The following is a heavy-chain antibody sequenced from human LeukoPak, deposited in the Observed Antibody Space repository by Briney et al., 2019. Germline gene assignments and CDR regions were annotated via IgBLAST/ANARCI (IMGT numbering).Heavy chain of an antibody. V-gene: IGHV3-74*01. Sequence: PGGSLRLSYAASGFTFSSYWMHWVRQAPGKGLVWVSRIKSDGSNYYADSVKGRFTISRDNAKNTLYLEMNSLRAEDTAMYYCARGAYGYYYMDVWGKGTTVTVSS. D-gene: IGHD4-17*01. CDR2: IKSDGSN. CDR1: GFTFSSYW. CDR3: ARGAYGYYYMDV. J-gene: IGHJ6*03.